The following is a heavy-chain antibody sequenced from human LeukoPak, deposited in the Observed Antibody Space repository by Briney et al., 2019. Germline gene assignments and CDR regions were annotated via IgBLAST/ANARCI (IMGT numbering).Heavy chain of an antibody. V-gene: IGHV3-7*01. Sequence: PGGSLGLSCAASGFTFSSYWMSWVRQAPGKGLEWVANIKEDRSGKQYADSVKGRFTISRDNAKNSPYLQMNSLRAEDTAVYYCARVYYDSSGYYPYMYWGQGTLVTVSS. D-gene: IGHD3-22*01. J-gene: IGHJ4*02. CDR1: GFTFSSYW. CDR3: ARVYYDSSGYYPYMY. CDR2: IKEDRSGK.